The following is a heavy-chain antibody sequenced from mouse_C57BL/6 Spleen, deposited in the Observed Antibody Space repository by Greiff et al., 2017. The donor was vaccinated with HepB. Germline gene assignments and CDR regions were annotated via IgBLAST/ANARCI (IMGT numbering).Heavy chain of an antibody. CDR3: ARRNFTTVVPHLDY. Sequence: EVKLQQSGPVLVKPGASVKMSCKASGYTFTDYYMNWVKQSHGKSLEWIGVINPYNGGTSYNQKFKGKATLTVDKSSSTAYMELNSLTSEDSAVYYCARRNFTTVVPHLDYWGQGTTRTVSS. CDR2: INPYNGGT. CDR1: GYTFTDYY. D-gene: IGHD1-1*01. V-gene: IGHV1-19*01. J-gene: IGHJ2*01.